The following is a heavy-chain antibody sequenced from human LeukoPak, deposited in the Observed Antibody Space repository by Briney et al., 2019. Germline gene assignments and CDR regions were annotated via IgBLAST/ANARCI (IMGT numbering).Heavy chain of an antibody. CDR2: ITSGGSDI. J-gene: IGHJ4*02. CDR1: GFPFRGSA. V-gene: IGHV3-48*01. CDR3: ARLRTYDDRDY. Sequence: GGSLILSCTAPGFPFRGSAMPSVRQAPGKGLEWVSFITSGGSDIDYADSVRGRFTISRDNANNTLFLQMASLRVEDTAVYYCARLRTYDDRDYWGQGTLVTVS. D-gene: IGHD3-3*01.